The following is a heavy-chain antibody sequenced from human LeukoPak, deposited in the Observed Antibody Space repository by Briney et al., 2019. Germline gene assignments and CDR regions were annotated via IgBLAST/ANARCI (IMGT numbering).Heavy chain of an antibody. CDR3: ARGLRVRRDGYNYWFDP. CDR2: VSYRGST. CDR1: GGPITGYY. Sequence: KSSETLSLTCTVFGGPITGYYWSWIRQPPGKGLEWIGYVSYRGSTNYNPSLKSRVTISVDTSKNQFSLKLSSVTAADTAVYYCARGLRVRRDGYNYWFDPWGQGTLVTVSS. J-gene: IGHJ5*02. D-gene: IGHD5-24*01. V-gene: IGHV4-59*01.